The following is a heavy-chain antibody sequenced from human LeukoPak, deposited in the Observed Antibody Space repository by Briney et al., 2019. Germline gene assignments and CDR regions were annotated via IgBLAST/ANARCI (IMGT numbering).Heavy chain of an antibody. V-gene: IGHV1-18*01. CDR1: GYTFTRYG. CDR3: ARGSLVVEFDY. J-gene: IGHJ4*02. D-gene: IGHD2-2*01. CDR2: ISAYNGNT. Sequence: GASVKVSCKASGYTFTRYGITWVRQAPGQGLEWMGWISAYNGNTNYAQKLQGRVTTTTDTSTSTAYMELRSLRSDDTAVFYCARGSLVVEFDYWGQGTLVTVSS.